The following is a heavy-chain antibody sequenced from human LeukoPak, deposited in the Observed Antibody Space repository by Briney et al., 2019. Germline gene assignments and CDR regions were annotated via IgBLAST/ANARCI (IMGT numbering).Heavy chain of an antibody. J-gene: IGHJ4*02. CDR1: GGSISSGGYS. CDR2: IYHSGST. D-gene: IGHD2-15*01. CDR3: ARDLGYCSGGSCPGY. Sequence: SETLSLTCAVSGGSISSGGYSWSWIRQPPGKGLEWIGYIYHSGSTYYNPSLKSRVTISVARSKNQFSLKLSSVTAADTAVYYCARDLGYCSGGSCPGYWGQGTLVTVSS. V-gene: IGHV4-30-2*01.